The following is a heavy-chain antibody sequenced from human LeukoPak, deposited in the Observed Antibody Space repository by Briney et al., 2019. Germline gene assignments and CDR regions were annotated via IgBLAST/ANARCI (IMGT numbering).Heavy chain of an antibody. CDR2: FSSSSSHI. J-gene: IGHJ3*02. V-gene: IGHV3-21*01. D-gene: IGHD6-13*01. Sequence: PGGSLRLSCAASGFTLSSYSMNWVRQAPGKGLEGVSPFSSSSSHIYYADSVKGRFTISRDNAKNSLYLQMSNLRAEDTAVYYCARGVAAARYDAFDIWGQGTMVTVSS. CDR3: ARGVAAARYDAFDI. CDR1: GFTLSSYS.